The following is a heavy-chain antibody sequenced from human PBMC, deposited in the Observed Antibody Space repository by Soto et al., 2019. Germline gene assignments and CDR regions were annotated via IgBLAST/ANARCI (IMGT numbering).Heavy chain of an antibody. V-gene: IGHV3-23*01. D-gene: IGHD3-9*01. CDR2: ISGNGGST. J-gene: IGHJ4*02. CDR3: AKDFDRGGWYYLDS. CDR1: GLIFSDFA. Sequence: EVQSLESGGGLVQPGGSLTLSCAASGLIFSDFAMTWVRQAPGKGLEWVSTISGNGGSTYFAAPIKGRFTISRDNSKNLLYLQMRSLRDEDTAKYYCAKDFDRGGWYYLDSWGQGTPVTVSS.